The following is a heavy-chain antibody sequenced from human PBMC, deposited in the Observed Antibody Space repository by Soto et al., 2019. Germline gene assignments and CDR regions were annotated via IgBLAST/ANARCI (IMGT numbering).Heavy chain of an antibody. J-gene: IGHJ4*02. CDR2: ISHTGDT. CDR1: AASVCSDSYF. CDR3: ARIVVGVTVDL. V-gene: IGHV4-61*01. Sequence: SETRSLTCTVSAASVCSDSYFWTWIRQPPGKGLDWIAYISHTGDTNYNPSLKSRVTISIDTSRNQFSLTVTSVTAADTAVYFCARIVVGVTVDLWGQGSLVTVSS. D-gene: IGHD1-26*01.